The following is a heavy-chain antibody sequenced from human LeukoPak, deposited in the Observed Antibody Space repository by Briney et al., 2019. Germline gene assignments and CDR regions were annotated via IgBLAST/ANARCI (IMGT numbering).Heavy chain of an antibody. CDR3: ARGGIVGATTFDFDY. CDR1: GGSFSGYY. Sequence: SETLSLTCAVYGGSFSGYYWRWMRQPRGKALEWIGEINHSGSTNYNPPLKSRVTISVDTSKNQFSLKLSSVTAADTAVYYCARGGIVGATTFDFDYWGQGTLVTVS. CDR2: INHSGST. D-gene: IGHD1-26*01. J-gene: IGHJ4*02. V-gene: IGHV4-34*01.